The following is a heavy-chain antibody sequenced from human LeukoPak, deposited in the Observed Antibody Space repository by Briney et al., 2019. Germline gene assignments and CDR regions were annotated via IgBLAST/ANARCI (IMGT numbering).Heavy chain of an antibody. V-gene: IGHV1-69*04. D-gene: IGHD3-9*01. CDR1: GGTFSSYA. CDR3: ARDYYDILTGYLSWFDP. Sequence: ASVKVSCKASGGTFSSYAISWVRQAPGQGLEWMGRIIPILGIANYAQKFQGRATITADKSTSTAYMELSSLRSEDTAVYYCARDYYDILTGYLSWFDPWGQGTLVTVSS. J-gene: IGHJ5*02. CDR2: IIPILGIA.